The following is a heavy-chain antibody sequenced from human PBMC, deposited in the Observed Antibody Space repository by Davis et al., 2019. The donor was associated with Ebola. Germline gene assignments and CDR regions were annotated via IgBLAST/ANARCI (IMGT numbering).Heavy chain of an antibody. V-gene: IGHV3-74*01. CDR1: GFTFSGYW. CDR3: AREVSSSLTTNTSPYYYYYGMDV. Sequence: HTGGSLRLSCAASGFTFSGYWMHWVRQAPGKGLVWVSRINIDGSSTTYADSVKGRFTISRDNAKNSLYLQMNSLRAEDTAVYYCAREVSSSLTTNTSPYYYYYGMDVWGKGTTVTVSS. CDR2: INIDGSST. D-gene: IGHD6-13*01. J-gene: IGHJ6*04.